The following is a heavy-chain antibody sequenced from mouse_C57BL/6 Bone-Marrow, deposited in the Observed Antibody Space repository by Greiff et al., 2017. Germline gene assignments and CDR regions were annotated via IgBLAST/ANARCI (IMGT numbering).Heavy chain of an antibody. CDR3: ARGYGSSHYYAMDY. D-gene: IGHD1-1*01. Sequence: EVKLMESGPGLVKPSQSLSLTCSVTGYSITSGYYWNWIRQFPGNKLEWMGYISYDGSNNYNPSLKNRISITRDTSKNQFFLKLNSVTTEDTATYYCARGYGSSHYYAMDYWGQGTSVTVSS. J-gene: IGHJ4*01. CDR1: GYSITSGYY. V-gene: IGHV3-6*01. CDR2: ISYDGSN.